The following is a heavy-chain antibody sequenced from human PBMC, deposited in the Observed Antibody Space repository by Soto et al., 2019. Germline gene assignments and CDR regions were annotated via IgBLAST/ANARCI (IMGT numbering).Heavy chain of an antibody. J-gene: IGHJ3*01. CDR2: ISPNGDST. Sequence: GGSLRLSCAASGFTFNNYAMNWVRQAPGRGLEWVSIISPNGDSTYYADSVKGRFTISRDNSQNTVFLQMNSLRAEDTAIYFCAKVRLTDYLRYAPHLWGQGTLVTVSS. CDR1: GFTFNNYA. V-gene: IGHV3-23*01. CDR3: AKVRLTDYLRYAPHL. D-gene: IGHD2-8*01.